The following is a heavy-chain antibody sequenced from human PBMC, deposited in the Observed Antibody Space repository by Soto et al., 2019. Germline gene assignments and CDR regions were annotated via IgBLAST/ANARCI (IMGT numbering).Heavy chain of an antibody. CDR2: INHSGST. CDR3: ARRGTGDIAVAGDFDY. D-gene: IGHD6-19*01. CDR1: GGSFSGYY. Sequence: SETLSLTCAVYGGSFSGYYWSWIRQTPGKGLEWIGEINHSGSTNYNPSLKSRVTISVDTSKNQFSLKLSSVTAADTAVYYCARRGTGDIAVAGDFDYWGQGTLVTVSS. V-gene: IGHV4-34*01. J-gene: IGHJ4*02.